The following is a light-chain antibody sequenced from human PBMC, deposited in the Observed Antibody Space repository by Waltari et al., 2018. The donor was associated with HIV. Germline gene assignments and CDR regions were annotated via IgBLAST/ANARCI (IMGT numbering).Light chain of an antibody. CDR3: QVWASSTDVL. CDR2: RVA. Sequence: SDKMTQPVSVSVALGQTAKITCGGNNIGRGTVHWYQQKPGQAPVLVIYRVANRPSGIPDRFSGSTSWHAATLTISKAQAGDEADYYCQVWASSTDVLFGGGNKLTVL. J-gene: IGLJ2*01. V-gene: IGLV3-9*01. CDR1: NIGRGT.